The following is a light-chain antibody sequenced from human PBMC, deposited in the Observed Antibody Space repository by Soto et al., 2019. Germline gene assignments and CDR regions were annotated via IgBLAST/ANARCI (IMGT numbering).Light chain of an antibody. Sequence: QSVLTQPPSASGTPGQRVTISCSGSSSNLGSHTVNWYQQLPGTAPKLLIYSNNQRPSGVPDRFSGSKSGTSASLAIGGLQSEDEADYYCAAWDDSLNGAYVFGTGTKLTVL. V-gene: IGLV1-44*01. J-gene: IGLJ1*01. CDR2: SNN. CDR1: SSNLGSHT. CDR3: AAWDDSLNGAYV.